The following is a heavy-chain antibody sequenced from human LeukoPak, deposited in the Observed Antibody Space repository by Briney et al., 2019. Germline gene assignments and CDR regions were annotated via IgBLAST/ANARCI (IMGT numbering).Heavy chain of an antibody. D-gene: IGHD3-10*01. J-gene: IGHJ4*02. CDR1: GGTFSSYA. Sequence: GASVKVSCKASGGTFSSYAISWVRQAPGQGLEWMGGIIPIFGTANYAQKFQGRVTITADESTSTAYMELSSLRSEDTAVYYCASLGRYYYGSGSPNSDYWGQGTLVTVSS. CDR3: ASLGRYYYGSGSPNSDY. V-gene: IGHV1-69*13. CDR2: IIPIFGTA.